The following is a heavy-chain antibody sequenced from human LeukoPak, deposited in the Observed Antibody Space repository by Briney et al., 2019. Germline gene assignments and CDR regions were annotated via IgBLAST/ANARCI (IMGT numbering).Heavy chain of an antibody. CDR3: ARKRGRGLFDY. Sequence: SETLSLTCTVSGGSISSYYWSWIRQPRGKGLEWIGYIYYNGSTNYNPSLKSRVTISVDTSKNQFSLKLTSVTAADTAVYYCARKRGRGLFDYWGQGILVPVSS. J-gene: IGHJ4*02. V-gene: IGHV4-59*08. CDR1: GGSISSYY. CDR2: IYYNGST. D-gene: IGHD3-16*01.